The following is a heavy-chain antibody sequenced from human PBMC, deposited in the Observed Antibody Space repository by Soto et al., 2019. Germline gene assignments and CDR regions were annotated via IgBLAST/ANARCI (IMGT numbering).Heavy chain of an antibody. J-gene: IGHJ6*02. V-gene: IGHV1-18*01. Sequence: QVQLVQSGAEVKKPGASVKVSCKASGYTFTSYGISWVRQAPGQGLEWMGWISAYNGNTNYAQKLQGRVTMTTDTSTSIAYMELRSLRSDDTAVYYCARDRLRYSGYDYYYYGMDVWGQGTTVTVSS. CDR1: GYTFTSYG. D-gene: IGHD5-12*01. CDR2: ISAYNGNT. CDR3: ARDRLRYSGYDYYYYGMDV.